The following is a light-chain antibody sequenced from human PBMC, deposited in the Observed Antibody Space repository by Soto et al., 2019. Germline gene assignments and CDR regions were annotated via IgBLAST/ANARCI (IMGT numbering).Light chain of an antibody. CDR2: GAS. Sequence: EIVLTQSPGTLSLSPGERATLSCRASQSVSSGYLAWYQQKPGQAPRLIMSGASSRATGIPDRFSGSGSGTAFTLTLSRLEPEDFAVYYWQHYGSSPPMYTFGQGTKLEIK. CDR3: QHYGSSPPMYT. J-gene: IGKJ2*01. V-gene: IGKV3-20*01. CDR1: QSVSSGY.